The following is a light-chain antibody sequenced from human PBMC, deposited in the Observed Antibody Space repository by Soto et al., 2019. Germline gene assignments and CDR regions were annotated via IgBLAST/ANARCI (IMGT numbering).Light chain of an antibody. CDR3: FSYAGSYTLA. V-gene: IGLV2-11*01. CDR1: SRDVGNYNY. J-gene: IGLJ2*01. Sequence: QSALTQPRSVSGSPGQSVTLSCTGTSRDVGNYNYVSWYHHHPGKAPKLMIYDVTKRPSGVPDRFSGSKSGNTASLTISGLQAEDEADYYCFSYAGSYTLAFGGGTKVTVL. CDR2: DVT.